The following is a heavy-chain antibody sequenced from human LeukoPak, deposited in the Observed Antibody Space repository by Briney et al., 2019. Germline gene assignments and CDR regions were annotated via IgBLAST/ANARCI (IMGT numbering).Heavy chain of an antibody. D-gene: IGHD3-16*01. CDR2: INHSGNT. V-gene: IGHV4-34*01. CDR3: ARGGRVGDYAPFDY. Sequence: SQTLSLTCTVSSGSFTSGGYYWSWIRQPPGKGLEWIGEINHSGNTNYNPSLKSRVTISLVTSKNQFSLNLNSVTAADTAVYYCARGGRVGDYAPFDYWGQGTLVTVSS. J-gene: IGHJ4*02. CDR1: SGSFTSGGYY.